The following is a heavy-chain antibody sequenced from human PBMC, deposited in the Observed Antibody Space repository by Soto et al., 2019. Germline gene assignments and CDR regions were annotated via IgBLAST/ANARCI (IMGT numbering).Heavy chain of an antibody. D-gene: IGHD1-7*01. CDR1: GGTFSSYA. V-gene: IGHV1-69*13. J-gene: IGHJ4*02. CDR3: ARVGGSAANWNYNFDY. Sequence: PGASVKVSCKASGGTFSSYAISWVRQAPGQGLEWMGGIIPIFGTANYAQKFQGRVTITADESTSTAYMELSSLRSEDTAVYYCARVGGSAANWNYNFDYWGQGTLVTVSS. CDR2: IIPIFGTA.